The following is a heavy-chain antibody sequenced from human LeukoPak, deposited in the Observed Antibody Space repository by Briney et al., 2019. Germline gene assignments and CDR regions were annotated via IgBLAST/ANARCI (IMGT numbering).Heavy chain of an antibody. J-gene: IGHJ4*02. CDR3: TRGTMIVLVPRDSFDY. CDR2: LSYDESNK. V-gene: IGHV3-30-3*01. Sequence: QPGGSLRLSCAASGFTFSNYAMHWVRQAPGKGLEWVAVLSYDESNKYYADSVKGRFTISRDNSKNTLYLQMNSLRAEDTAVYYCTRGTMIVLVPRDSFDYWGQGTLVTVSS. D-gene: IGHD3-22*01. CDR1: GFTFSNYA.